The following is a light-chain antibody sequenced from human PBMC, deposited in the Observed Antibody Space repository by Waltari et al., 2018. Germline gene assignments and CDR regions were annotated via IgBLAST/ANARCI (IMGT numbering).Light chain of an antibody. CDR2: KAS. CDR3: QQYNSYPCT. CDR1: QSISSW. J-gene: IGKJ1*01. Sequence: DVQMTQSPSTLSASVGDRVTITCRASQSISSWWAWYQRKPGKAPKLLIYKASTLETGVPSRFSGSGSGTEFTLTISSLQPDDFATYYCQQYNSYPCTFGQGTKVEI. V-gene: IGKV1-5*03.